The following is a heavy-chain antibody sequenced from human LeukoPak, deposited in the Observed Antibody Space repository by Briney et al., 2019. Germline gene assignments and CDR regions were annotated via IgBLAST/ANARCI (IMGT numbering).Heavy chain of an antibody. CDR2: IWYDGSNK. Sequence: GRSLRLSCAASGFTFSSYGMHWVRQAPGKGLEWVAVIWYDGSNKYYADSVKGRFTISRDNSKNTLYLQMNNLRAEDTAVYYCARDLRGRGLDYWGQGTLVTVSS. V-gene: IGHV3-33*01. D-gene: IGHD1-26*01. J-gene: IGHJ4*02. CDR1: GFTFSSYG. CDR3: ARDLRGRGLDY.